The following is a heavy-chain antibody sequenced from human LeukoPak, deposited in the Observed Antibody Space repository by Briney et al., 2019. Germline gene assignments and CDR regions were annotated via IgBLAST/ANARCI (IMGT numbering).Heavy chain of an antibody. Sequence: GGSLRLSCAASGFTFSSYCMNWVRQAPGKGLEWVSFIDIWSSPTYYADSVKGRFTISRDNSKNTLYLQLNSLRAEDTAVYYCARVGGSSVVVVAASFDNWGQGTLVTVSS. D-gene: IGHD2-15*01. CDR1: GFTFSSYC. V-gene: IGHV3-48*01. CDR2: IDIWSSPT. J-gene: IGHJ4*02. CDR3: ARVGGSSVVVVAASFDN.